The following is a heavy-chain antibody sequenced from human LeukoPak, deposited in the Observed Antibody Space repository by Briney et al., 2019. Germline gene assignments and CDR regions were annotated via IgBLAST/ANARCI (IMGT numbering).Heavy chain of an antibody. CDR3: AREGWFGEPPSHWFDP. D-gene: IGHD3-10*01. CDR2: INHSGRT. CDR1: GGSLSDYY. J-gene: IGHJ5*02. V-gene: IGHV4-34*01. Sequence: SETLSLTCAVYGGSLSDYYWSWIRQPPGKGLEWIGEINHSGRTTYNPSLKSRVTISVDTSKNLFSLKLSSVTAADTAVYYCAREGWFGEPPSHWFDPWGQGTLVTVSS.